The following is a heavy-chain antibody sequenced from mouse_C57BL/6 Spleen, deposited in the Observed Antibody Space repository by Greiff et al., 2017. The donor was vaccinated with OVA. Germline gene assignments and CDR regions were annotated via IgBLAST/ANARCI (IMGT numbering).Heavy chain of an antibody. Sequence: DVKLVESGGGLVKPGGSLKLSCAASGFTFSDYGMHWVRQAPEKGLEWVAYISSGSSTIYYADTVKGRFTISRDNAKNTLFLQMTSLRSEDTAMYYCARGDLLRGYFDYWGQGTTLTVSS. D-gene: IGHD2-1*01. CDR3: ARGDLLRGYFDY. J-gene: IGHJ2*01. CDR1: GFTFSDYG. V-gene: IGHV5-17*01. CDR2: ISSGSSTI.